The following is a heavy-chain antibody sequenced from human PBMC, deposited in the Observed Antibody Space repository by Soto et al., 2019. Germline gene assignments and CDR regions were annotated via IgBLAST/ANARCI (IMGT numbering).Heavy chain of an antibody. J-gene: IGHJ6*03. V-gene: IGHV3-11*01. CDR3: ARHPPVYYYYTDV. CDR1: GFTFREYY. Sequence: GGSLRLSCAASGFTFREYYMGWIRQAPGKGLEWGSYISSSGSTIDYADSVKGRFTISRDNAKNSLYLHMNSLRAEDTAVYYCARHPPVYYYYTDVWGNRTTVTVSS. CDR2: ISSSGSTI.